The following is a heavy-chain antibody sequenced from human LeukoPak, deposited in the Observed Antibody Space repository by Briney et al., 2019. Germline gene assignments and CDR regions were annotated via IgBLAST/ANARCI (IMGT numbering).Heavy chain of an antibody. D-gene: IGHD3-22*01. J-gene: IGHJ4*02. CDR3: ATYYYDSSGYYDFDY. Sequence: SVKVSCKASGGTFSSYAISWVRQAPGQGLEWMVGIIPIFGTANYAQKFQGRVTITKDESTSTAYMELSSLRSEDTAVYYCATYYYDSSGYYDFDYWGQGTLVTVSS. CDR1: GGTFSSYA. CDR2: IIPIFGTA. V-gene: IGHV1-69*05.